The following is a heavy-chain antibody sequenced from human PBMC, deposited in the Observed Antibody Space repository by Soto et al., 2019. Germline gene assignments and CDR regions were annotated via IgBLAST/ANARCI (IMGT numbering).Heavy chain of an antibody. V-gene: IGHV3-72*01. J-gene: IGHJ4*02. D-gene: IGHD5-12*01. CDR1: GFTFSDYY. Sequence: GGSLRLSCAASGFTFSDYYMDWVRQAPGKGLEWVGHTRNKANSYTTEYAASVKGRFTISRDDSKNSLYLQMNSLKTEDTAVYYCATLYSGYDSVTFDYWGQGTLVTVSS. CDR3: ATLYSGYDSVTFDY. CDR2: TRNKANSYTT.